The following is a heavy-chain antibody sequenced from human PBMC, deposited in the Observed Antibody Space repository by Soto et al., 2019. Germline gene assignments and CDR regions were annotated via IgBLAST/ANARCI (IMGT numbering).Heavy chain of an antibody. Sequence: QVQLVQSGAEVKKPGSSVKVSCKASGGRFTDYAVSWVRQAPGQGLEWMGRIVPIPGKAKYAQKFQDRLTITTDKSKNRAYMELSSLRSEDTAVYYCAREPTEIINGGYYFDYWGQGTLVTVSS. J-gene: IGHJ4*02. CDR3: AREPTEIINGGYYFDY. CDR1: GGRFTDYA. D-gene: IGHD3-16*01. V-gene: IGHV1-69*04. CDR2: IVPIPGKA.